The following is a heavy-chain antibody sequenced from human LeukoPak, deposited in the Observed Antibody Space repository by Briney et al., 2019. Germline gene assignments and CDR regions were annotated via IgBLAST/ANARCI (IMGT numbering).Heavy chain of an antibody. J-gene: IGHJ4*02. V-gene: IGHV3-30*03. CDR3: ARVSQHYYDSSGHTY. CDR1: GFTFSSYG. Sequence: PGGSLRLSCAASGFTFSSYGMHWVRQAPGKGLEWVAVISYDGSNKYYADSVKGRFTISRDNSKNTLYLQMNSLRAEDTAVYYCARVSQHYYDSSGHTYWGQGTLVTVSS. CDR2: ISYDGSNK. D-gene: IGHD3-22*01.